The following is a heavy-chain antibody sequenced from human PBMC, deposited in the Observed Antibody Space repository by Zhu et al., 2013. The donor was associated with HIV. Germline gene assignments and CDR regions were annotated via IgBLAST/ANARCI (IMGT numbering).Heavy chain of an antibody. D-gene: IGHD5-12*01. CDR2: ISAYNGNT. Sequence: QVQLVQSGAEVKKPGASVKVSCKASGYTFTGYYMHWVRQAPGQGLEWMGWISAYNGNTNYAQKLQGRVTMTTDTSTSTAYMELRSLRSDDTAVYYXAXDLKMWLESLGYWGQGTLVTVSS. CDR3: AXDLKMWLESLGY. V-gene: IGHV1-18*04. J-gene: IGHJ4*02. CDR1: GYTFTGYY.